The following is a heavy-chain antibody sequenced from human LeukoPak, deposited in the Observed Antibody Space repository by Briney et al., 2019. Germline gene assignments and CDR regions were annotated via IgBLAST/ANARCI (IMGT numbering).Heavy chain of an antibody. V-gene: IGHV4-4*07. CDR1: GGSISSYY. J-gene: IGHJ6*03. Sequence: SETLSLTCTVSGGSISSYYWSWIRQPAGKGLECIGPIYTTGNTNYNPSLKSRVTMSVDTSKNQFSLKLRSVTAADTAVYYCARVRCSGGSCPYYYYYYYMDVWGKGTTVTVSS. CDR2: IYTTGNT. CDR3: ARVRCSGGSCPYYYYYYYMDV. D-gene: IGHD2-15*01.